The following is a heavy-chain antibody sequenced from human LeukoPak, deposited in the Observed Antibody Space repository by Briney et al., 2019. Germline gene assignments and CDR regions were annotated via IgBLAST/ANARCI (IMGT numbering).Heavy chain of an antibody. CDR2: IYSGGST. CDR3: ASLVATMYYFDY. Sequence: PGGSLRLSCAASGFTVSSNYMSWVRQAPGKGLEWVSVIYSGGSTYYADSVKGRFTISRDNSKNTLYLQMNSLRAEGTAVYYCASLVATMYYFDYWGQGTLVTVSS. V-gene: IGHV3-66*01. J-gene: IGHJ4*02. CDR1: GFTVSSNY. D-gene: IGHD5-12*01.